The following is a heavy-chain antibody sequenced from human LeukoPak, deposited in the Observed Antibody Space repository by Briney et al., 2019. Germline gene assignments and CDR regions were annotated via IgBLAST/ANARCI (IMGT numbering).Heavy chain of an antibody. V-gene: IGHV4-59*01. CDR2: IYYSGST. Sequence: SETLSLTCTVSGGSISSYYWSWIRQPPGKGLEWIGYIYYSGSTNYSPSLRSRVTISVDRSKNQVSLVLSSLTAADTAVYYCARSAAGHQYYFDYWGRGTLVTVSS. J-gene: IGHJ4*02. D-gene: IGHD2-2*01. CDR1: GGSISSYY. CDR3: ARSAAGHQYYFDY.